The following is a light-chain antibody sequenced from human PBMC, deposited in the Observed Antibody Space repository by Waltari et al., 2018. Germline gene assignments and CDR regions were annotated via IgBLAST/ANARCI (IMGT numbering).Light chain of an antibody. J-gene: IGLJ1*01. CDR2: EVI. Sequence: QSALTQPASVPGTPGQSITISCTGTNSDVENYNLVSWYQHHPGEAPKLMICEVIKRPSGVSNRFSGSKSGNTASLTISGLQAEDEADYYCCSYAGSGTYVFGTGTKVTVL. CDR1: NSDVENYNL. CDR3: CSYAGSGTYV. V-gene: IGLV2-23*02.